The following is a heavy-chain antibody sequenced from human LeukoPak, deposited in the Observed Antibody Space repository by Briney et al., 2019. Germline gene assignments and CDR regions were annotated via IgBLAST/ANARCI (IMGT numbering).Heavy chain of an antibody. CDR3: ARVSYDFWSGLDV. CDR2: ISYDGSNK. V-gene: IGHV3-30-3*01. J-gene: IGHJ6*02. D-gene: IGHD3-3*01. CDR1: GFTFSSYA. Sequence: GGSLRLSCAASGFTFSSYAMHWVRQAPGKGLEWVAVISYDGSNKYYADSVKGRFTISRDNSKNTLYLQMNSLRAEDTAVYYCARVSYDFWSGLDVWGQGTTFTVSS.